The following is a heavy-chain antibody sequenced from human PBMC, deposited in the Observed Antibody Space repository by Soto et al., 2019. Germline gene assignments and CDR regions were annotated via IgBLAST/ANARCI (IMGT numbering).Heavy chain of an antibody. CDR2: LYYSGST. Sequence: KTSETLSLTCTVSGGSINNITDYWGWIRQPPGKGLEWIASLYYSGSTYYNPSLKSQVIISVDTSKNQVSLKFSSVTAADTAVYYCATRERIKVAGSYYFDNWGQGTLVTVSS. J-gene: IGHJ4*02. D-gene: IGHD6-19*01. CDR1: GGSINNITDY. CDR3: ATRERIKVAGSYYFDN. V-gene: IGHV4-39*01.